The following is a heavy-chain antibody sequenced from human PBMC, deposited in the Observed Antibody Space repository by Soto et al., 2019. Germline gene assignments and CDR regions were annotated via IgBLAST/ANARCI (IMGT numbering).Heavy chain of an antibody. V-gene: IGHV1-58*01. J-gene: IGHJ6*02. CDR1: GFTFTSSA. D-gene: IGHD3-22*01. Sequence: SVKVSCKASGFTFTSSAVQWVRQARGQRLEWIGWIVVGSGNTNYAQKFQERVTITRDMSTSTAYMELSSLRSEDTAVYYCAAAYYYDSRLDYYGMDVWGQGTTVNVSS. CDR2: IVVGSGNT. CDR3: AAAYYYDSRLDYYGMDV.